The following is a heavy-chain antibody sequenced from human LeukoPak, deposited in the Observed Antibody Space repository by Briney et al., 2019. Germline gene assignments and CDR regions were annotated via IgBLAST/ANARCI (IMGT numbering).Heavy chain of an antibody. D-gene: IGHD6-13*01. Sequence: ASVKVSCKASGYTFTSYYMHWVRQAPGQGLEWMGIINPSGGSTSYAQKFQCRVTMTRDTSTSTVYMELSSLRSEDTAVYYCARAGIAAAALDYWGQGTLVTVSS. CDR2: INPSGGST. CDR1: GYTFTSYY. CDR3: ARAGIAAAALDY. V-gene: IGHV1-46*01. J-gene: IGHJ4*02.